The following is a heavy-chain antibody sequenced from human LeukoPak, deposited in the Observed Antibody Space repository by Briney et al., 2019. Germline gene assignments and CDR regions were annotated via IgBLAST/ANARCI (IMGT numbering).Heavy chain of an antibody. D-gene: IGHD2-21*01. CDR2: IKQDGSEK. CDR1: GFIFSTYW. CDR3: ARDQGIMFFDN. Sequence: GGSLRLSCEASGFIFSTYWMSWVRQAPGKGLEYVANIKQDGSEKYYVDSVKGRFTISRDNAKSSLYLQMNSLRAEDTAVYYCARDQGIMFFDNWGQGTLVTVSS. J-gene: IGHJ4*02. V-gene: IGHV3-7*01.